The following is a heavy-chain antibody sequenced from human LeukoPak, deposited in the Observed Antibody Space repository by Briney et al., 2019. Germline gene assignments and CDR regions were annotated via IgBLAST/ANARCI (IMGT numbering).Heavy chain of an antibody. V-gene: IGHV3-21*01. D-gene: IGHD5-24*01. CDR2: ISSRSTYI. CDR3: ASRRDGYNWLDY. J-gene: IGHJ4*02. CDR1: GFAFITYS. Sequence: GGSLRLSCVASGFAFITYSMNWVRQAPGMGLEWVSSISSRSTYIYYADSVKGRFTISRDNAKNSLYLQMNSLRAKDTAVYYCASRRDGYNWLDYWGQGTLVTVSS.